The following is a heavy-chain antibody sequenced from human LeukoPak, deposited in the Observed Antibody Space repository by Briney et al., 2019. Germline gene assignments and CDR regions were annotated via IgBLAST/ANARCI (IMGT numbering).Heavy chain of an antibody. D-gene: IGHD1-7*01. CDR3: ATGQTGTTGVFDY. CDR1: GYTLTELS. J-gene: IGHJ4*02. V-gene: IGHV1-24*01. Sequence: GASVQISCRVSGYTLTELSMHWVRQAPGKGLEWMGGFDPEDGETIYAQKFQGRVTMTEDTSTDTSYMELSSLRCEDTAVYYCATGQTGTTGVFDYWGQGTLVTVSS. CDR2: FDPEDGET.